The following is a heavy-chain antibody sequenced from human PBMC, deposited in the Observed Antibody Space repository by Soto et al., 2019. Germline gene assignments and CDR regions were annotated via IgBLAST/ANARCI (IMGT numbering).Heavy chain of an antibody. CDR2: IIPILGIT. J-gene: IGHJ6*02. CDR3: ARRRYCGADCYSNYYYGMDV. V-gene: IGHV1-69*02. Sequence: QVQLVQSGAELKKPGSSVKVSCRASGDTFSSYTVSWVRQAPGQGLEWMGRIIPILGITNYAQKFQGRVTITADKSRTTAYIELSALRSDDTAIYYWARRRYCGADCYSNYYYGMDVWGQGTSVTVSS. D-gene: IGHD2-21*02. CDR1: GDTFSSYT.